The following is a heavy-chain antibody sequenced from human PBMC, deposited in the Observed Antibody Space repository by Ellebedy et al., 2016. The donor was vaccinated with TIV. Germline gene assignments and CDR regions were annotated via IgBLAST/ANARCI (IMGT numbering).Heavy chain of an antibody. V-gene: IGHV1-2*02. CDR3: ARESLAVAAPNWFNP. CDR1: GYTFTGYY. CDR2: INPNSGGT. D-gene: IGHD6-19*01. J-gene: IGHJ5*02. Sequence: ASVKVSCXASGYTFTGYYMHWVRQAPGQGLEWMGWINPNSGGTNYAQKFQGRVTMTRDTSISTAYMELSRLRSDDTAVYYCARESLAVAAPNWFNPWGQGTLVTVSS.